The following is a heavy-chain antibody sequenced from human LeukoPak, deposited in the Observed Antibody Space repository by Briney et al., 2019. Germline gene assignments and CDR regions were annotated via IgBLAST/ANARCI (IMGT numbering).Heavy chain of an antibody. CDR2: ISSSGSTI. J-gene: IGHJ4*02. CDR1: GFTVSSNY. D-gene: IGHD6-19*01. V-gene: IGHV3-11*04. CDR3: ARDRSGWYYFDY. Sequence: GGSLRLSCAASGFTVSSNYMSWVRQAPGKGLEWVSYISSSGSTIYYADFVKGRFTISRDNAKNSLFLQMNSLRAEDTAIFYCARDRSGWYYFDYWGQGSLVTVSS.